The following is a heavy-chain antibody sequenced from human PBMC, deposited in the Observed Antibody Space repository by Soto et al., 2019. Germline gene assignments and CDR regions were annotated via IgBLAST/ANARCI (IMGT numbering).Heavy chain of an antibody. CDR3: AFGRPTASSWLDP. Sequence: QEQLVQSGTEVKKPGASVRVSCKAFGYIFTTYNIHWLRQAPGQGLEWMGMINPSGGPTSYAEKFQGRVTMTSDTSTTTVYMELSSLTSEDTAVYYCAFGRPTASSWLDPWGQGTLVSVSS. J-gene: IGHJ5*02. CDR1: GYIFTTYN. V-gene: IGHV1-46*01. CDR2: INPSGGPT. D-gene: IGHD2-2*01.